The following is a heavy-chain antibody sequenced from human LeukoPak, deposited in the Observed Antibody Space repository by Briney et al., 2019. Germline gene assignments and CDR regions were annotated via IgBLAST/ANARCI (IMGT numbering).Heavy chain of an antibody. CDR3: ARDGFYYDSSGYLDWYFDL. CDR1: GFTFSSDS. Sequence: PGGSLRLSCAASGFTFSSDSMNWVRQAPGKGLEWVSYISSSRGTKYYADSVKGRFTISRDNARNSLFLQLNSLRDEDTAVYYCARDGFYYDSSGYLDWYFDLWGRGTMVTVSS. V-gene: IGHV3-48*02. CDR2: ISSSRGTK. D-gene: IGHD3-22*01. J-gene: IGHJ2*01.